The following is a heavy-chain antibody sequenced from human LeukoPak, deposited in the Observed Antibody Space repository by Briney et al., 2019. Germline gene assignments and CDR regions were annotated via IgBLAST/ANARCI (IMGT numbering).Heavy chain of an antibody. J-gene: IGHJ4*02. V-gene: IGHV3-7*03. CDR3: ATPLDYYDRSGYHQGGD. D-gene: IGHD3-22*01. CDR2: IKQDGSAI. CDR1: GFTLSSYW. Sequence: PGGSLRLSCAASGFTLSSYWMSWVRQAPGKGLEWVANIKQDGSAIYYVDSAKGRFTISRDNAKNSLYLQMNSLRAEDTAVYYCATPLDYYDRSGYHQGGDWGQGTLVTVSS.